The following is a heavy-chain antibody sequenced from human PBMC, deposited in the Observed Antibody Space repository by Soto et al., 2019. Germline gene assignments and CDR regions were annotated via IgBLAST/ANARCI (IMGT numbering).Heavy chain of an antibody. V-gene: IGHV3-49*03. CDR3: TRGVVVVAATYFSWFDP. CDR2: IRSKAYGGTT. D-gene: IGHD2-15*01. Sequence: GGSLRLSCTASGFTFGDYAMSWFRQAPGKGLEWVGFIRSKAYGGTTEYAASVKGRFTISRDDSKSIAYLQMNSLKTEDTAVYYCTRGVVVVAATYFSWFDPWGQGTLVTVSS. J-gene: IGHJ5*02. CDR1: GFTFGDYA.